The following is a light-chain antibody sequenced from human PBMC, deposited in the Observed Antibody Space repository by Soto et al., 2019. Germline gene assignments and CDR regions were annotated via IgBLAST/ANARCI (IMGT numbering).Light chain of an antibody. V-gene: IGKV1-17*03. CDR1: QGIRNY. CDR2: SAS. Sequence: DIQMTQSPSAMSASVGDRVTITCRASQGIRNYLVWFQQKPGKVPKRLINSASSLESGVPSRFSGSGSGTEFTLTISXLQPEDFATYYCLQHNSYPITFGGGT. J-gene: IGKJ4*01. CDR3: LQHNSYPIT.